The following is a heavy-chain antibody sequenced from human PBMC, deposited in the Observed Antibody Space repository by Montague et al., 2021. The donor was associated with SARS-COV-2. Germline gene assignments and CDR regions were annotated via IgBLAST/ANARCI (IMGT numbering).Heavy chain of an antibody. D-gene: IGHD6-19*01. J-gene: IGHJ3*02. CDR1: GGSINNYY. V-gene: IGHV4-59*08. CDR2: IHYTGSA. CDR3: ARHLAVGTSGFDI. Sequence: SETLSLTCTVSGGSINNYYWSWIWQPPEKGPEWIAFIHYTGSANYNPSLKSRATISVDPYKNQCSLKLTSVTAADAALYYCARHLAVGTSGFDIWGQGTMGNVSA.